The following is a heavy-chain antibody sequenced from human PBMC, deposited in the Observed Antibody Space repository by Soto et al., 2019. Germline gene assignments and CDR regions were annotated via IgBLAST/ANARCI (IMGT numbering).Heavy chain of an antibody. CDR1: GYNFMPYG. D-gene: IGHD3-10*01. CDR3: ERDLDPSGSYYNDY. Sequence: ASVKVSCKASGYNFMPYGVNWVRQAPGQGLEWMGWISPWKGNTNYAQSFQGRVTMTTDTSTSTAYMELRSLTSDDTAVYYCERDLDPSGSYYNDYWGPGTLVTVSS. J-gene: IGHJ4*02. V-gene: IGHV1-18*04. CDR2: ISPWKGNT.